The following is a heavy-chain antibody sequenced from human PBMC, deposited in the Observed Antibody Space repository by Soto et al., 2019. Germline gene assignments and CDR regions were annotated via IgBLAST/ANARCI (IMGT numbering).Heavy chain of an antibody. CDR3: ARGQYADYYYMDV. Sequence: ESGGGLVKPGGSLRLSCVVSGFTFSSYSMNWVRQAPGKGLEWVSSISSSSSYIHNADSGKGRFTISRDNAKNSVYLQTTSLRAEDTAVYYCARGQYADYYYMDVWGKGTTVTVSS. J-gene: IGHJ6*03. D-gene: IGHD2-2*01. V-gene: IGHV3-21*01. CDR1: GFTFSSYS. CDR2: ISSSSSYI.